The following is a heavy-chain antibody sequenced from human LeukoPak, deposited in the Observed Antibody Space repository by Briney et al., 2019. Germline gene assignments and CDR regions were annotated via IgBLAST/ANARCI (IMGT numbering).Heavy chain of an antibody. D-gene: IGHD2-15*01. Sequence: GGSLRLSCAASRFTFSTYGMHWVRQAPGKGLEWVAFIRYDGSNKYYADSVKGRFTISRDNSKNTLYLQMNSLRAEDTAVYHCAKVHCSGGNCLSVPDYWGQGTLVTVPS. J-gene: IGHJ4*02. CDR1: RFTFSTYG. CDR3: AKVHCSGGNCLSVPDY. V-gene: IGHV3-30*02. CDR2: IRYDGSNK.